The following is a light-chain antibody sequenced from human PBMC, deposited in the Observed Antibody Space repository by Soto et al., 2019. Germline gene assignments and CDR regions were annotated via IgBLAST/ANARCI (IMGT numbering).Light chain of an antibody. CDR2: GAS. CDR1: KGNRDE. CDR3: LQDYNFPWT. V-gene: IGKV1-6*01. J-gene: IGKJ1*01. Sequence: AIQMTQSPSSLSASGGDRVTITCLASKGNRDELGWYQQKPGKAPKLLIYGASTLQSGVPSRFSGSGSGTAFTLTIRSLQPEDFATDYCLQDYNFPWTFGQGTKVEVK.